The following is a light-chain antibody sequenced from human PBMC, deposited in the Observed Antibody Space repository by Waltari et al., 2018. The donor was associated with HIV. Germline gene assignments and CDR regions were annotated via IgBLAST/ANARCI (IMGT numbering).Light chain of an antibody. CDR1: QTIPHSSNNMKY. J-gene: IGKJ1*01. Sequence: DIVMTPSPDFLAASLGERATINCTASQTIPHSSNNMKYLAWYQQKRGQSPKLLIFGGSVRQSGVPDRFSGSGSGTNFTLSISSLQAEDVAVYYCQKYYSTPRTFGQGTKVEIK. CDR2: GGS. CDR3: QKYYSTPRT. V-gene: IGKV4-1*01.